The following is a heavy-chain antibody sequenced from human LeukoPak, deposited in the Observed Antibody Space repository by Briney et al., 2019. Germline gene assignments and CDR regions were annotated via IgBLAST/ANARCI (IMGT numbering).Heavy chain of an antibody. CDR3: ARDSSWTTGSPFDP. D-gene: IGHD2-8*02. J-gene: IGHJ5*02. V-gene: IGHV4-59*01. CDR2: IYYTGST. Sequence: PSETLSLTCTVSGGSIDSYYWSWIRQPPGKGLEWIGYIYYTGSTEYHPSLKSRVTISLDTSKNQFSLKLTSVTAADTAVYYCARDSSWTTGSPFDPWGQGTLVTVSS. CDR1: GGSIDSYY.